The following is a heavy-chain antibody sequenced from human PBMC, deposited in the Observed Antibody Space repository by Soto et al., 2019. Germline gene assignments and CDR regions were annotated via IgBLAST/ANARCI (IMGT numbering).Heavy chain of an antibody. V-gene: IGHV3-74*01. CDR3: ARGGIMIAFWGVIDPPFDY. CDR2: INSDGSST. Sequence: EVQLVESGGGLVQPGGSLRLSCAASGFTFSSYWMHWVRQAPGKGLVWVSRINSDGSSTSYADSVKGRFTISRDTAKNTLYLQMNSLRAEDTAVYYCARGGIMIAFWGVIDPPFDYWGKGTLVTVSS. J-gene: IGHJ4*02. CDR1: GFTFSSYW. D-gene: IGHD3-16*02.